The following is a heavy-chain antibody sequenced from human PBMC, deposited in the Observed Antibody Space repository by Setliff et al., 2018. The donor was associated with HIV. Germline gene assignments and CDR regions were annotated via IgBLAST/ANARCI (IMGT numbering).Heavy chain of an antibody. Sequence: SETLSLTCTVSGGSISSDTFYWSWIRQPAGKGLEWIGHVYARGNTNYNPSLKSRVTISVDTSKSQFSLKLTSVTAADTAVYYCARLRSELGVFDYWVQGTRVTVSS. D-gene: IGHD1-26*01. J-gene: IGHJ4*02. CDR1: GGSISSDTFY. V-gene: IGHV4-61*09. CDR2: VYARGNT. CDR3: ARLRSELGVFDY.